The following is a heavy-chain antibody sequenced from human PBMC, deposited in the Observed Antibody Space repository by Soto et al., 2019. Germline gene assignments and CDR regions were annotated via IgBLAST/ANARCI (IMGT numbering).Heavy chain of an antibody. CDR1: GGSISSYY. CDR2: IYYSGST. V-gene: IGHV4-59*01. J-gene: IGHJ5*02. Sequence: PSETLSLTCTVSGGSISSYYWSWIRQPPGKGLEWIGYIYYSGSTNYNPSLKSRVTISVDTSKNQFSLKLSSVTAADTAVYYCAREATHGSWFDPWGQGTLVTVSS. D-gene: IGHD5-12*01. CDR3: AREATHGSWFDP.